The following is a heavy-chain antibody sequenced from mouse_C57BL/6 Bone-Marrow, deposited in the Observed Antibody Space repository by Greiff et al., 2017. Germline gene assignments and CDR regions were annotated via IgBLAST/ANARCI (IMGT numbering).Heavy chain of an antibody. J-gene: IGHJ3*01. CDR2: ISGGGGNT. D-gene: IGHD2-3*01. CDR1: GFTFSSYT. CDR3: ARGGGWLLRALFAY. Sequence: EVQLVESGGGLVKPGGSLKLSCAASGFTFSSYTMSWVRQTPGKGLEWVATISGGGGNTYYPDSVKGRFTFSRDNAKNTLYLQMSSLSSEDTALYYWARGGGWLLRALFAYWGQGTLVTVSA. V-gene: IGHV5-9*01.